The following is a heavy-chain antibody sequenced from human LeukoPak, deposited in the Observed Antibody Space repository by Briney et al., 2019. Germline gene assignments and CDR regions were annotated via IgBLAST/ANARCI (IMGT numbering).Heavy chain of an antibody. Sequence: SETLSLTSAVYGGSFSGYYWSWIRQPPGKGLEWIGEINHSESTNYNPSLKSRVTISVDTSKNQFSLKLSSVTAADTAVYYCARGYYVILNWFDTWGQGTLVTVSS. D-gene: IGHD3-9*01. J-gene: IGHJ5*02. CDR3: ARGYYVILNWFDT. CDR1: GGSFSGYY. CDR2: INHSEST. V-gene: IGHV4-34*01.